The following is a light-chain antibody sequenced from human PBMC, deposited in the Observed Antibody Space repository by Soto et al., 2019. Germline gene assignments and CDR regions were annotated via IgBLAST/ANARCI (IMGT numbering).Light chain of an antibody. CDR3: MQSIQLPLT. CDR2: EVS. J-gene: IGKJ4*01. V-gene: IGKV2D-29*01. CDR1: QSLLSSDGNTY. Sequence: EIVMPQTQFSLSVTPGPPPSISCKSSQSLLSSDGNTYFYWYLQKPGQPPQLLISEVSTRLSGVPDRFSGSVSGTDFTLKISRVVAEDVGVYYCMQSIQLPLTFGGGTKVDIK.